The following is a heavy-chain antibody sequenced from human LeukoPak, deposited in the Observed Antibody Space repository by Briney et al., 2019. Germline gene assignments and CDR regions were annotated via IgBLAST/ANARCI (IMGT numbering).Heavy chain of an antibody. CDR1: GGTFSSNA. CDR3: VSQTYYYYVDV. Sequence: GASVKVSCKSSGGTFSSNAVSWVRQAPGQGLEWMGGIIPMFGTENYAQKFQGRVAITADESTSTAYMELSSLRSEDTAVYFCVSQTYYYYVDVWGTGTTVTVSS. CDR2: IIPMFGTE. V-gene: IGHV1-69*13. D-gene: IGHD5/OR15-5a*01. J-gene: IGHJ6*03.